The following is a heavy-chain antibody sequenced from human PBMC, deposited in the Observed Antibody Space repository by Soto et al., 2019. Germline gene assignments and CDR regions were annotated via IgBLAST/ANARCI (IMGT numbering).Heavy chain of an antibody. J-gene: IGHJ3*02. V-gene: IGHV5-51*01. CDR2: IYPGDSDT. Sequence: PGESLKISCKGSGYSFTIYWIGWVRQMPGKGLEWMGIIYPGDSDTRYSPSFQGQVTISADKSISTAYLQWSSLKASDTAMYYCATHTPGIAAAGTPDAFDIWGQGTMVTVSS. D-gene: IGHD6-13*01. CDR1: GYSFTIYW. CDR3: ATHTPGIAAAGTPDAFDI.